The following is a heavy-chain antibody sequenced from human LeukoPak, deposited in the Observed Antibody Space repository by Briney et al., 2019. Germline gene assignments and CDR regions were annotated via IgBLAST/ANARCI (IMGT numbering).Heavy chain of an antibody. D-gene: IGHD6-19*01. CDR3: ARGPYSSGWYQSEYYYYMDV. CDR2: ISAYNGNT. Sequence: ASVKVSCKASGYTFTGYYMHWVRQAPGQGLEWRGWISAYNGNTNYAQKLQGRVTMTTDTSTSTAYMELRSLRSEDTAVYYCARGPYSSGWYQSEYYYYMDVWGKGTTVTVSS. V-gene: IGHV1-18*01. CDR1: GYTFTGYY. J-gene: IGHJ6*03.